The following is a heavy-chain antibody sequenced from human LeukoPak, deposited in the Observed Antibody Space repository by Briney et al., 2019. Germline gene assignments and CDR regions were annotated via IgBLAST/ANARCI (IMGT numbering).Heavy chain of an antibody. CDR1: GFTFSSYA. CDR2: ISCDGSNK. Sequence: PGRSLRLSCAASGFTFSSYAMPWVRQAPGKGLEWVAVISCDGSNKYYADSVKGRFTISRDNSKNTLYLQMNSLRAEDTAVYYCARDGGTVTKRYFDYWGQGTLVTVSS. D-gene: IGHD4-11*01. J-gene: IGHJ4*02. CDR3: ARDGGTVTKRYFDY. V-gene: IGHV3-30*01.